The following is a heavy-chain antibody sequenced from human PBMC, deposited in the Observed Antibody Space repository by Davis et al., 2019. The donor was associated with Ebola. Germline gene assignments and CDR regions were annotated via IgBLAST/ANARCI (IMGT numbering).Heavy chain of an antibody. CDR2: ISYDGSNK. CDR3: ASSYGMDV. CDR1: GFTFSRSG. Sequence: SLTLSCAASGFTFSRSGMHLVRQAPGKGLEWVAVISYDGSNKYYADSVKGRFTISRDNSKNTLYLQMNSLRAEDTAVYYCASSYGMDVWGKGTTVTVSS. J-gene: IGHJ6*04. V-gene: IGHV3-30*03.